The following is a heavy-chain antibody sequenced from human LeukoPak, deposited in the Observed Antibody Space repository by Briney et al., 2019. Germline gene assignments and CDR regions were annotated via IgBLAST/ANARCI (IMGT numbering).Heavy chain of an antibody. J-gene: IGHJ6*03. Sequence: PGGSLRLSCAASGFTFSRYSIHWVRQAPGKGLEWVSSISSSSSYIYYADSVKGRFTISRDNSKNSLYLQMNSLRAEDTAVYYCVKDMGYNYYYYYMDAWGKGTTVTVSS. CDR3: VKDMGYNYYYYYMDA. V-gene: IGHV3-21*01. CDR1: GFTFSRYS. D-gene: IGHD5-12*01. CDR2: ISSSSSYI.